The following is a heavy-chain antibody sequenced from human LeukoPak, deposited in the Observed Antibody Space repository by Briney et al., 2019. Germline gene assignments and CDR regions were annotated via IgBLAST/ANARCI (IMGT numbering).Heavy chain of an antibody. V-gene: IGHV3-66*02. D-gene: IGHD3-10*01. CDR2: IYSGGST. Sequence: GGSLRLSCAASGFTVSSNYMSWVRQAPGKGLEWVSVIYSGGSTYYADSVKGRFTISRDNSKNTLYLQMNSLRAEDTAVYYCASFGELLSVPYWGQGTLVTVSS. CDR1: GFTVSSNY. J-gene: IGHJ4*02. CDR3: ASFGELLSVPY.